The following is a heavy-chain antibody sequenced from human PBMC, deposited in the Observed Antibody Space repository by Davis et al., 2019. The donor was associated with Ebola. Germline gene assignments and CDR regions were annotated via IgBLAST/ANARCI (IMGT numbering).Heavy chain of an antibody. Sequence: ASVTVSCKASGYTLTGYYMHWVRQAPGQGLEWMGWINPNSGGTNYAQKFQGWVTMTRDTSISTAYMELSRLKSDDTAVYYCAAALSKRGYSYGYRLDYWGQGTLVTVSS. CDR1: GYTLTGYY. CDR3: AAALSKRGYSYGYRLDY. CDR2: INPNSGGT. D-gene: IGHD5-18*01. V-gene: IGHV1-2*04. J-gene: IGHJ4*02.